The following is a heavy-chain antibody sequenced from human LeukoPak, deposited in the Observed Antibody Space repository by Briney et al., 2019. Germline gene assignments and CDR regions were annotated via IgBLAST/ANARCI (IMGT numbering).Heavy chain of an antibody. CDR2: IYYSGST. J-gene: IGHJ4*02. D-gene: IGHD2-2*01. CDR3: ARDPYCSSTSCHYYFDY. V-gene: IGHV4-59*12. Sequence: KPSETLSLTCTVSGGSISSYYWSWIRQPPGKGLEWIGYIYYSGSTNYNPSLKSRVTISVDTSKNQFSLKLSSVTAADTAVYYCARDPYCSSTSCHYYFDYWGQGTLVTVSS. CDR1: GGSISSYY.